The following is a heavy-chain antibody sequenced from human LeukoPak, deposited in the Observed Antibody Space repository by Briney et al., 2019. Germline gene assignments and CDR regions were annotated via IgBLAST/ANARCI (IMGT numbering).Heavy chain of an antibody. Sequence: ASVKVSCKASGYTFTSYGISWVRQAPGQGLEWMGWISAYNGNTNYAQKLQGRVTMTTDTSTSTAYMELSRLRSDDTAVYYCARDLTVGATTGWWSEYYFDYWGQGTLVTVSS. J-gene: IGHJ4*02. CDR3: ARDLTVGATTGWWSEYYFDY. V-gene: IGHV1-18*01. D-gene: IGHD1-26*01. CDR1: GYTFTSYG. CDR2: ISAYNGNT.